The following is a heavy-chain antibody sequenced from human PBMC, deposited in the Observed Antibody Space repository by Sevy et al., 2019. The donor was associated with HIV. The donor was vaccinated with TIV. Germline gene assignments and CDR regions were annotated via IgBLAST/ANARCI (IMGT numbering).Heavy chain of an antibody. CDR3: ARHVDSLMVWMFYGMDV. CDR1: GFTFNKYA. CDR2: LSGSGSST. Sequence: GKSLKISCEASGFTFNKYAMSWVRQAPGKGLEWVSSLSGSGSSTYYADSVRVRFTISRDNSRNTLYLEVDSLRVEDTGIYYCARHVDSLMVWMFYGMDVWGQGTTVVVSS. J-gene: IGHJ6*02. D-gene: IGHD5-18*01. V-gene: IGHV3-23*01.